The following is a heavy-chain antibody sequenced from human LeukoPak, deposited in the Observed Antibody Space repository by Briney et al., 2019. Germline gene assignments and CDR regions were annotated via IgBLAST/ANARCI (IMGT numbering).Heavy chain of an antibody. Sequence: SETLSLTCSVSGGSISSSNFFWDWIRQPPGKGLEWIGSISYSGSTYYNPSLKSRVTISIDTSNNQFSMKLSSVTAADTAVYYCARRNGGAMVPYWGQGTLVTVSS. CDR3: ARRNGGAMVPY. CDR2: ISYSGST. J-gene: IGHJ4*02. D-gene: IGHD3-10*01. V-gene: IGHV4-39*01. CDR1: GGSISSSNFF.